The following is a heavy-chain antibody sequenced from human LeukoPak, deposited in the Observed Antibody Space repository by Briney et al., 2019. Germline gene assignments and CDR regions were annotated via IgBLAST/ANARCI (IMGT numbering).Heavy chain of an antibody. D-gene: IGHD6-13*01. Sequence: SETLSLTCTVPGGSISSYYWSWIRQPPGKGLEWIGYIYYSGSTNYNPSLKSRVTISVDTSKNQFSLKLSSVTAADTAVYYCARGSAAEDYWGQGTLVTVSS. V-gene: IGHV4-59*08. J-gene: IGHJ4*02. CDR1: GGSISSYY. CDR2: IYYSGST. CDR3: ARGSAAEDY.